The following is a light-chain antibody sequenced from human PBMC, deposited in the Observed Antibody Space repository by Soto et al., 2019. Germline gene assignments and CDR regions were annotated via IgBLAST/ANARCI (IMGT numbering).Light chain of an antibody. CDR1: SSDVGGYNY. Sequence: QSALTQPASVSGSPGQSITSSCTGTSSDVGGYNYVSWYQQYPGKAPKLMIYEVSNRPSGVSNRFSGSKSGNTVSLTISGLQAEDEADYYCSSYTSSSTLVVFGGGTKLTVL. J-gene: IGLJ2*01. CDR3: SSYTSSSTLVV. V-gene: IGLV2-14*01. CDR2: EVS.